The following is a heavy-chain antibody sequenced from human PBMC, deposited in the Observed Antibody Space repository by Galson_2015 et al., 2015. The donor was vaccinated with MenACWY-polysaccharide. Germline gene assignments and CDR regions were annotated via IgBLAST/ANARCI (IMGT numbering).Heavy chain of an antibody. CDR3: AKEGSCSGGSCSGWFDP. V-gene: IGHV3-7*01. CDR1: GFTFSNYW. D-gene: IGHD2-15*01. CDR2: IKQDGSEK. J-gene: IGHJ5*02. Sequence: SLRLSCAASGFTFSNYWMSWVRQAPGRGLEWVANIKQDGSEKYYVDSVKGRFTISRDNAKNSLYLQMNSLRAEDTAVYYCAKEGSCSGGSCSGWFDPWGQGTLVTVSS.